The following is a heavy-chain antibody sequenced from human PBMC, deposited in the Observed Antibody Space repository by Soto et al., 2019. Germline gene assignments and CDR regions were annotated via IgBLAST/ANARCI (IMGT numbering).Heavy chain of an antibody. D-gene: IGHD3-10*01. CDR3: ARGGGGGSGRSTSLHFDD. V-gene: IGHV4-34*01. CDR1: GGSFSGYY. Sequence: QVQLQQWGAGLLKPSETLSLTCAVYGGSFSGYYWSWIRQPPGKGLEWIGEINHSGSTNYNPSLKSRVTISGDTSKNQFSLKLSSVTAADTAVYYCARGGGGGSGRSTSLHFDDWGQGTLVTVSS. CDR2: INHSGST. J-gene: IGHJ4*02.